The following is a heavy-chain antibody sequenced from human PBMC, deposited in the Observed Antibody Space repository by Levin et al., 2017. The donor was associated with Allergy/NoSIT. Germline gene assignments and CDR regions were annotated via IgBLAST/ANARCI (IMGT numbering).Heavy chain of an antibody. Sequence: GESLKISCAASGFTVRSDYMSWVRQAPGKGLEWVSVIYSDGRAYYADSVKGRFTISRDNSKNTLYLQMNSLRADDTAVYYCARLSRATGVYAFDIWGQGTMVTVSS. CDR1: GFTVRSDY. CDR2: IYSDGRA. J-gene: IGHJ3*02. D-gene: IGHD2-8*02. CDR3: ARLSRATGVYAFDI. V-gene: IGHV3-53*01.